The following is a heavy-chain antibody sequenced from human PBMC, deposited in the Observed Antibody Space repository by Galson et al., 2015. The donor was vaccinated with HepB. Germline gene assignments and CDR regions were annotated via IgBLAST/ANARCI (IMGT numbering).Heavy chain of an antibody. Sequence: SLRLSCAASGVTFSSYAMSWVRQAPGKGLEWVSTISGSGYTYNADSVKGRFTISRDNSKNTLYLQLNSLRAEDTGLYYCARDGPGYSGYDSGNFYGMDVWGQGTTVTVSS. CDR2: ISGSGYT. CDR1: GVTFSSYA. CDR3: ARDGPGYSGYDSGNFYGMDV. J-gene: IGHJ6*02. V-gene: IGHV3-23*01. D-gene: IGHD5-12*01.